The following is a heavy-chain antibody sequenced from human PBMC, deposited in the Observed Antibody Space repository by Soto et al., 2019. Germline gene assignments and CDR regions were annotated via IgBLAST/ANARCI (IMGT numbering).Heavy chain of an antibody. Sequence: QVQLQESGPGLVKPSQTLSLTCTVSGGSISSGGYYWSWIRQHPGKGLEWIGYIYYSGSTCYNPSLKSRVTISVDTSKNQFSLKLSSVTAADTAVYYCARYNNSGSHAFDIWGQGTMVTVSS. CDR3: ARYNNSGSHAFDI. CDR2: IYYSGST. V-gene: IGHV4-31*03. J-gene: IGHJ3*02. CDR1: GGSISSGGYY. D-gene: IGHD3-22*01.